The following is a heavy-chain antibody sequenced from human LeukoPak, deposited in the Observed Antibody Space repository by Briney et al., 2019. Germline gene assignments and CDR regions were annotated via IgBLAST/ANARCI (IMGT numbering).Heavy chain of an antibody. CDR2: ISWNSGSI. J-gene: IGHJ3*02. CDR1: GFTFDDYA. CDR3: AKSKGIAAAGTDDAFDI. D-gene: IGHD6-13*01. Sequence: GRSLRLSCAASGFTFDDYAMHWVRQAPGKGLEWVSGISWNSGSIGYADSVKGRFTISRDNAKNSLYLQMNSLRAEDTALYYCAKSKGIAAAGTDDAFDIWGQGTMVTVSS. V-gene: IGHV3-9*01.